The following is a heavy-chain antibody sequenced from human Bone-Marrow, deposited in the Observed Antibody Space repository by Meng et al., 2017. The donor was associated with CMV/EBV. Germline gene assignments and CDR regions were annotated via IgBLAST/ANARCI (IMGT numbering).Heavy chain of an antibody. J-gene: IGHJ4*02. CDR2: IRYDGGNK. CDR3: ARHGYYDSSGYGGYFDY. Sequence: GGSLRLSCAASGFTFSRYGMHWVRQAPGKGLEWVAFIRYDGGNKYSADSVKGRFTISRDISNNTLYLQMNSLRTEDTAVYYCARHGYYDSSGYGGYFDYWGQGTLVTVSS. V-gene: IGHV3-30*02. CDR1: GFTFSRYG. D-gene: IGHD3-22*01.